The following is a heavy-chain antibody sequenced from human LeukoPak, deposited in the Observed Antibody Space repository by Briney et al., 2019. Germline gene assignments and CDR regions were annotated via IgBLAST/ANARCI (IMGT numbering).Heavy chain of an antibody. V-gene: IGHV3-23*01. Sequence: GGSLRLSCAASGVTFSSYAMSWVRQAPGKGLEWVSAISGSGGSTYYADSVKGRFTISRDNSKNTLYLQMNSLRAEDTAVYYCAKGIAAAGTGDYWGQGTLVTVSS. J-gene: IGHJ4*02. CDR2: ISGSGGST. CDR3: AKGIAAAGTGDY. CDR1: GVTFSSYA. D-gene: IGHD6-13*01.